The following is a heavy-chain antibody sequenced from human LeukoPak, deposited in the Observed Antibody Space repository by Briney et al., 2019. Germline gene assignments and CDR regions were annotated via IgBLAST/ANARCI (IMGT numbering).Heavy chain of an antibody. V-gene: IGHV3-23*01. Sequence: GGSLRLSCAASGFTFSSYAMSWVRQAPGKGLEWVSAISGSGGSTYYADSVKGRFTISRDNSKNTLYLQMNSLRAEDTAVYYCAKDSVLLWLGESDAFDIWGQGTMVTVSS. CDR2: ISGSGGST. CDR3: AKDSVLLWLGESDAFDI. D-gene: IGHD3-10*01. J-gene: IGHJ3*02. CDR1: GFTFSSYA.